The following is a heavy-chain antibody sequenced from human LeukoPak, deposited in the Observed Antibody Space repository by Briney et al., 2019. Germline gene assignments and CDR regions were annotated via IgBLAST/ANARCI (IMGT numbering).Heavy chain of an antibody. J-gene: IGHJ4*02. V-gene: IGHV3-21*01. D-gene: IGHD3-10*01. CDR2: ISSSSSYI. CDR1: GFTFSSYS. Sequence: NAGGSLRLSCAASGFTFSSYSMNWVRQAPGKGLEWVSSISSSSSYIYYADSVKGRFTISRDNAKNSLYLQMNSLRAEDTAVYYCARELSRITMVRGVTLGYWGQGTLVTVSS. CDR3: ARELSRITMVRGVTLGY.